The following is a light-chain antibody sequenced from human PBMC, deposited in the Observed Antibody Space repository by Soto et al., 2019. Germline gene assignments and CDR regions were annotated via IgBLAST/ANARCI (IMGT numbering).Light chain of an antibody. CDR2: GAS. Sequence: EIVLTQSPGTLSLSPGERATLSCRASQSVTSSYLAWYQQKPGQAPRILIYGASSRATGIPDRFSGSGSGTDFTLTISRLEPEDFAVYYCHQYVGSPLTFGGGTKVEIK. CDR3: HQYVGSPLT. J-gene: IGKJ4*01. V-gene: IGKV3-20*01. CDR1: QSVTSSY.